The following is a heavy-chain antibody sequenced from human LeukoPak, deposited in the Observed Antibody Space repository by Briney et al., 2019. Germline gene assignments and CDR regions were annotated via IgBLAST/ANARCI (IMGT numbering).Heavy chain of an antibody. D-gene: IGHD3-10*01. Sequence: PGGSLRLSCAASGFTFSSYWMHWVRQAPGKGLVWVSRIYSDGSGTTYAESVKGRFTIFRDNAKNTLFLQMNSLTAEDTAVYYCATDRGHAFDIWGQGTMVTVS. V-gene: IGHV3-74*01. J-gene: IGHJ3*02. CDR1: GFTFSSYW. CDR3: ATDRGHAFDI. CDR2: IYSDGSGT.